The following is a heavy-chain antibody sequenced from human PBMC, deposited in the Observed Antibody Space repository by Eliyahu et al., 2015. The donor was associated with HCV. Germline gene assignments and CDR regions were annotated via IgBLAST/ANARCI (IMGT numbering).Heavy chain of an antibody. V-gene: IGHV3-48*03. CDR2: ISSSGSTI. CDR1: GFTFSNFE. CDR3: ARDLITEVRGIIFNKWFDP. Sequence: EVQLVESGGGLVQPGGSLRLSCAASGFTFSNFEMNWVRQAPGKGLEWVSHISSSGSTIYYADSVKGRFTISRDNAKNSLFLQMNSLRVEDTALYYCARDLITEVRGIIFNKWFDPWGQGTLVTVSS. J-gene: IGHJ5*02. D-gene: IGHD3-10*01.